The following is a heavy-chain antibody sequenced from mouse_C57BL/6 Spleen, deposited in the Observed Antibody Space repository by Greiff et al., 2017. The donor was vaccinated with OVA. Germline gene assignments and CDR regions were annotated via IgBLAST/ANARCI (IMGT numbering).Heavy chain of an antibody. J-gene: IGHJ1*03. CDR1: GFTFSDYY. V-gene: IGHV5-16*01. D-gene: IGHD1-1*01. CDR2: INYDGSST. CDR3: ARDRYYYGSSSSYWYFDV. Sequence: EVMLVESEGGLVQPGSSMKLSCTASGFTFSDYYMAWVRQVPETGLEWVANINYDGSSTYYLDSLKSRFIISRDNAKNILYLQMSSLKSEDTGTYYCARDRYYYGSSSSYWYFDVWGTGTTVTVSS.